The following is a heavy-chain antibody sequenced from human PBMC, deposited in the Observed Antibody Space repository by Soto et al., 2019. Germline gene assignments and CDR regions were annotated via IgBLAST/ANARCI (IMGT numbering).Heavy chain of an antibody. V-gene: IGHV4-59*08. CDR2: IYYSGST. J-gene: IGHJ4*02. D-gene: IGHD3-10*01. CDR1: GGSISSYY. Sequence: QVQLQESGPGLVKPSETLSLTCTVSGGSISSYYWSWIRQPPGKGLEWIGYIYYSGSTNYHPSLKSRVTISVDTSKNQFSLKLSSVTAADTAVYYCARRYGSSFDSWGQGTLVTVSS. CDR3: ARRYGSSFDS.